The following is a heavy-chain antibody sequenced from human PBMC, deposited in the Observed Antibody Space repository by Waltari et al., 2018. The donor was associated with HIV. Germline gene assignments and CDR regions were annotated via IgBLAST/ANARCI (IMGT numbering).Heavy chain of an antibody. CDR3: AREPFYGSGSYYNDAFDV. Sequence: QLQLQESGPGLVKPSETLSLTCTVSSGSITSHYWAWIRQSPGKGLEWIGHISNSGITKSNPSLKSRLTISVDTSESQFSLKLTSVTAADTAIYYCAREPFYGSGSYYNDAFDVWGQGTQVTVS. V-gene: IGHV4-59*11. D-gene: IGHD3-10*01. CDR2: ISNSGIT. CDR1: SGSITSHY. J-gene: IGHJ3*01.